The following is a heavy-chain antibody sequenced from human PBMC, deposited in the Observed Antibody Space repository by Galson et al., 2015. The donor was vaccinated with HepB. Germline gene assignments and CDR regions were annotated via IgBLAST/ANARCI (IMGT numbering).Heavy chain of an antibody. CDR2: ISGGST. CDR3: AKAVYYYYMDV. V-gene: IGHV3-23*01. CDR1: GFTFSTCG. J-gene: IGHJ6*03. Sequence: SLRLSCAASGFTFSTCGMHWVRQAPGKGLEWVSAISGGSTYYADSVKGRFTISRDNSKNTLYLQMNSLRAEDTAVYYCAKAVYYYYMDVWGRGTTVTVSS.